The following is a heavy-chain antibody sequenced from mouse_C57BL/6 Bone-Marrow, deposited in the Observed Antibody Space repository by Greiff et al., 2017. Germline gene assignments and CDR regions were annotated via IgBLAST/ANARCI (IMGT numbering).Heavy chain of an antibody. CDR2: IDPSDSET. CDR1: GYTFTSYW. CDR3: ARGDYYYGSSYRGDYFDY. V-gene: IGHV1-52*01. Sequence: QVQLQQSGAELVRPGSSVKLSCKASGYTFTSYWMHWVKQRPIQGLEWIGNIDPSDSETHYNQKFKDKATLTVDKSSSTAYMQLSSLTSEDSAVYYCARGDYYYGSSYRGDYFDYWGQGTTLTVSS. D-gene: IGHD1-1*01. J-gene: IGHJ2*01.